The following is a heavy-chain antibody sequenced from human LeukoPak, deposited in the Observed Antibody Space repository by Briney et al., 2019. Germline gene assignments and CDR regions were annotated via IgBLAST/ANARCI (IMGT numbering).Heavy chain of an antibody. CDR2: IYYSGST. CDR1: GGSISSYY. D-gene: IGHD3-10*01. J-gene: IGHJ4*02. V-gene: IGHV4-59*12. Sequence: PSETLSLTCTVSGGSISSYYWSWIRQPPGKGLEWIGYIYYSGSTNYNPSLKSRVTISVDTSKNQFSLKLTSVTAADTAVYYCARDLVGRIVRGVVWSQGTLVTVSS. CDR3: ARDLVGRIVRGVV.